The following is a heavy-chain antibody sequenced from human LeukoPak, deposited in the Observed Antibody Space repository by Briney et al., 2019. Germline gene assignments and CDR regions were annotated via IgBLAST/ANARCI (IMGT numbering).Heavy chain of an antibody. CDR1: GFIFSNYW. Sequence: GGSLRLSCAASGFIFSNYWMSWVRQAPGKGLEWVANIKQDGSEKHYVDSVKGRFTISRDNAKKSLYLQMNSLRAEDTAVYYCARVGWLASIDLDYWGQGTLVTVSS. J-gene: IGHJ4*02. D-gene: IGHD3-3*01. V-gene: IGHV3-7*01. CDR2: IKQDGSEK. CDR3: ARVGWLASIDLDY.